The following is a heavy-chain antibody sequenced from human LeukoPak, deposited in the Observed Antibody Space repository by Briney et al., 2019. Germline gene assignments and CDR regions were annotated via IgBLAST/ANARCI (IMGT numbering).Heavy chain of an antibody. D-gene: IGHD3-10*01. V-gene: IGHV1-18*01. CDR1: GYTFTSYG. J-gene: IGHJ6*02. Sequence: ASVKVSCKASGYTFTSYGISWVRQAPGQGLEWMGWISAYNGNTNYAQKLQGRVTMTTDTSTSTAYMELRSLRSDDTAVYYCARGRFTMARGVIDYYYYGMDVWGQGTTVTVSS. CDR3: ARGRFTMARGVIDYYYYGMDV. CDR2: ISAYNGNT.